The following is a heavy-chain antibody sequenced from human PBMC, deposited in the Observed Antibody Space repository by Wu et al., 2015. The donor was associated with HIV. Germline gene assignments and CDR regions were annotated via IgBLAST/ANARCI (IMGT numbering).Heavy chain of an antibody. D-gene: IGHD1-26*01. J-gene: IGHJ4*02. CDR3: ARGGWEGSMTSLPTDH. V-gene: IGHV1-69*08. CDR1: GGTFSSYG. CDR2: IIPISGTA. Sequence: QVQLVQSGAEVKKPGSSVKVSCKASGGTFSSYGINWVRQAPGEGLEWLGRIIPISGTANYAQKLQGRVTITADKSTSTTYMELSSLRSDDTAVYYCARGGWEGSMTSLPTDHWGQGTLVTVSS.